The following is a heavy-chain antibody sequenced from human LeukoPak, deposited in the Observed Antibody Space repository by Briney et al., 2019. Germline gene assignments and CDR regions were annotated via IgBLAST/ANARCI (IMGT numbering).Heavy chain of an antibody. CDR3: ARNIAVRSDAFDI. V-gene: IGHV3-48*03. CDR2: ISSSGNTI. D-gene: IGHD6-6*01. J-gene: IGHJ3*02. Sequence: GGSLRLSCAASGFTVSSYEMNWVRQAPGKGLEWVSYISSSGNTIKYADSVKGRFTISRDNAKNSLHLQMNSLRAEDTAVYYCARNIAVRSDAFDIWGQGTMVTVSS. CDR1: GFTVSSYE.